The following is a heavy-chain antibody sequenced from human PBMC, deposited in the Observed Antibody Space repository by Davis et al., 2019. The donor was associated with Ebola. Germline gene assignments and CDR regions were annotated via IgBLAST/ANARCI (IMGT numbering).Heavy chain of an antibody. Sequence: GGSLRLSCAASGFTFSSYAMSWVRQAPGKGLEWVSAISGSGGSTYYADSVKGRFTISRDNSKNSLYLQMNSLRTEDTALYYCAKDGEYSSSASFDYWGQGTLVTVSS. CDR2: ISGSGGST. D-gene: IGHD6-6*01. V-gene: IGHV3-23*01. J-gene: IGHJ4*02. CDR1: GFTFSSYA. CDR3: AKDGEYSSSASFDY.